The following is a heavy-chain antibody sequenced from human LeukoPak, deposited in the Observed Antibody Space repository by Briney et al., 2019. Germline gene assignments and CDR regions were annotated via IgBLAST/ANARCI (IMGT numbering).Heavy chain of an antibody. J-gene: IGHJ4*02. CDR2: INPNSGGT. CDR1: GYTFTAYY. V-gene: IGHV1-2*06. CDR3: ATSSEGGYSYGSDIDY. Sequence: ASEKVSCKASGYTFTAYYMYWVRQAPGQGLECMGRINPNSGGTNYAQKFQGRVTMTRDTSISTAYMELSRLRSDDTAVYYCATSSEGGYSYGSDIDYWGQGTLVTVSS. D-gene: IGHD5-18*01.